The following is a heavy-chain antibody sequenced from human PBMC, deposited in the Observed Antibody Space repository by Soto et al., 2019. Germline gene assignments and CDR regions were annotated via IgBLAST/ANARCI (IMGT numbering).Heavy chain of an antibody. CDR3: ANLLGRSTAAPLYYYYGMDV. Sequence: GGSLRLSCAASGFTFSSYAMSWVRQAPGKGLEWVSAISGSGGSTYYADSVKGRFTISRDNSKNTLYLQMNSLRAEDTAVYYCANLLGRSTAAPLYYYYGMDVWGQGTTVTVSS. CDR1: GFTFSSYA. J-gene: IGHJ6*02. CDR2: ISGSGGST. D-gene: IGHD6-6*01. V-gene: IGHV3-23*01.